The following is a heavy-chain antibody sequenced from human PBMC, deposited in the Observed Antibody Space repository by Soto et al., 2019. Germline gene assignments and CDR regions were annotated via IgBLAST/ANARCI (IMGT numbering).Heavy chain of an antibody. CDR2: IIPIFGTA. CDR1: GGTFSSHA. J-gene: IGHJ4*02. Sequence: GASVTVSCKASGGTFSSHAISWVRQAPGQGLEWMGGIIPIFGTANYAQKFQGRVTITADESTSTAYMELSSLRSEDTAVYYCAREDGYSYGFDYWGQGTLVIVS. D-gene: IGHD5-18*01. CDR3: AREDGYSYGFDY. V-gene: IGHV1-69*13.